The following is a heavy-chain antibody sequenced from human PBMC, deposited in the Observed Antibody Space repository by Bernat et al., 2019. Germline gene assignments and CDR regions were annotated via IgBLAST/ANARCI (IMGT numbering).Heavy chain of an antibody. Sequence: EVQLVESGGGLVQPGGSRRLSCVGSGFTFDDYAMHWVRQAPGKGLEWVSGISWNSGSIGYADSVKGRFTISRDNAKNSLYLQMNSLRAEDTALYYCAKDSSSSWYRDFDYWGQGTLVTVSS. D-gene: IGHD6-13*01. V-gene: IGHV3-9*01. CDR1: GFTFDDYA. CDR2: ISWNSGSI. J-gene: IGHJ4*02. CDR3: AKDSSSSWYRDFDY.